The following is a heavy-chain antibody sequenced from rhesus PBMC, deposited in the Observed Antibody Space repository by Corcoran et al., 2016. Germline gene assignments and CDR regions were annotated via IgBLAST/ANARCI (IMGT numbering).Heavy chain of an antibody. CDR1: GGSLSSTY. Sequence: QVQLTESGPGLVKPSATLSPTSTVSGGSLSSTYWIWFPQPPGQGLEWIGRISASGGGTYQNPSVKSRITISTDTSKNLFSLKLSSVTAADTAVYYCARYGWEILYGLDSWGQGVVVTVSS. CDR2: ISASGGGT. J-gene: IGHJ6*01. V-gene: IGHV4-173*01. CDR3: ARYGWEILYGLDS. D-gene: IGHD5-24*01.